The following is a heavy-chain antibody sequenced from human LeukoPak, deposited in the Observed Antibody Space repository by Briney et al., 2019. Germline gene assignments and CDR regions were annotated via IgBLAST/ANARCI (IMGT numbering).Heavy chain of an antibody. V-gene: IGHV3-23*01. CDR1: GFTFSSYA. J-gene: IGHJ4*02. CDR2: FSGSGGTT. CDR3: SYDILTGYYPPYYFDY. Sequence: GGSLRLSCAASGFTFSSYAMFWVRQAPGKGLEWVSAFSGSGGTTYYADSVKGRFTISRDNSKNTLYLQMNSLRAEDTAIYYCSYDILTGYYPPYYFDYWGQGTLVTVSS. D-gene: IGHD3-9*01.